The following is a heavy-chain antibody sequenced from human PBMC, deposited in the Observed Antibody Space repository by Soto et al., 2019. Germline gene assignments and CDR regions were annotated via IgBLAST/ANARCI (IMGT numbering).Heavy chain of an antibody. J-gene: IGHJ6*02. Sequence: SETLSLTCTVSGGSISSSSYYWGWIRQPPGKGLEWIGSIYYSGSTYYNPSLKSRVTISVDTSKNQFSLKLSSVTAADTAVYYCARHAWGGWYIDGMDVWGQGTTVTVSS. D-gene: IGHD6-19*01. CDR2: IYYSGST. CDR1: GGSISSSSYY. CDR3: ARHAWGGWYIDGMDV. V-gene: IGHV4-39*01.